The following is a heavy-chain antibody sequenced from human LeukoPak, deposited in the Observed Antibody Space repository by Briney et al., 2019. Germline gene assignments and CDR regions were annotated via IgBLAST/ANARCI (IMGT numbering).Heavy chain of an antibody. Sequence: GGSLRLSCAASGFTFSSYSMNWVRQAPGKGLEWVSYISTSSNTIYYADSVKGRFTISRDNAKNSLYLQMNDLRAEDTAVYYCARVGSYGMDVWGQGTTVTVSS. CDR2: ISTSSNTI. CDR3: ARVGSYGMDV. V-gene: IGHV3-48*01. D-gene: IGHD3-10*01. CDR1: GFTFSSYS. J-gene: IGHJ6*02.